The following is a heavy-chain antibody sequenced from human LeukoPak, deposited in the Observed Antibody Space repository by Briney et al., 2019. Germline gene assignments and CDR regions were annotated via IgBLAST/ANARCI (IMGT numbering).Heavy chain of an antibody. D-gene: IGHD3-10*01. CDR1: GFTFSTYD. V-gene: IGHV3-30*02. CDR3: ARVYYGSGSLHYYYYYMDV. J-gene: IGHJ6*03. CDR2: IRYDGSDK. Sequence: GGSLRLSCAASGFTFSTYDMHWVRQAPGKGLEWVAFIRYDGSDKYYADSVKGRFTISRDNSKNTLYLQMNSLRAEDTAVYYCARVYYGSGSLHYYYYYMDVWGKGTTVTISS.